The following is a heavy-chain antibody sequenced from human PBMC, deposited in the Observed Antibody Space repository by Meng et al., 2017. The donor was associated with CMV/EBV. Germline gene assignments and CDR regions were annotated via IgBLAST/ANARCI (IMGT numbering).Heavy chain of an antibody. CDR1: GFTFSSYS. D-gene: IGHD3-10*01. J-gene: IGHJ6*02. CDR3: ARAGYYGSGSYYNGRRFVYYGMDV. V-gene: IGHV3-21*01. CDR2: ISSSSSYI. Sequence: GESLKISCAASGFTFSSYSMNWVRQAPGKGLEWVSSISSSSSYIYYADSVKGRFTISRDNAKNSLYLQMNSLRAEDTAVYYCARAGYYGSGSYYNGRRFVYYGMDVWGQGTTVTVSS.